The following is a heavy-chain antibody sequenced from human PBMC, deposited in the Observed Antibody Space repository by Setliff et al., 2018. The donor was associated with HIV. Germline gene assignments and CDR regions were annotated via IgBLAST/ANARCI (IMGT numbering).Heavy chain of an antibody. CDR2: IYYSGRT. CDR1: GGSISSSSYY. Sequence: SETLSLTCTVSGGSISSSSYYWGWIRQPPGKGLEWIGSIYYSGRTYYNPSLKSRVTISVDTSKNQFSLKLSSVTAADTAVYYCAKRTFGSGRLDPWGQGTLVTVS. J-gene: IGHJ5*02. CDR3: AKRTFGSGRLDP. V-gene: IGHV4-39*01. D-gene: IGHD3-16*01.